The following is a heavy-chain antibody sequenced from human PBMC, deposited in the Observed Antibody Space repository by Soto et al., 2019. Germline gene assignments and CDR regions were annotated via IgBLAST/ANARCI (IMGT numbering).Heavy chain of an antibody. V-gene: IGHV1-3*01. J-gene: IGHJ6*02. Sequence: QVRLVQSGTEVKKPGASVMVSCKASGYTFANYAIHWVRQAPGQDFEWMGWINAGNGNTRNSQKFQGRVTFTRDTSATTGHMEVGSLRFEDTAVYYGARDLSGWGLTNGHFGVDVWGQGTTVIVSS. CDR3: ARDLSGWGLTNGHFGVDV. D-gene: IGHD3-16*01. CDR2: INAGNGNT. CDR1: GYTFANYA.